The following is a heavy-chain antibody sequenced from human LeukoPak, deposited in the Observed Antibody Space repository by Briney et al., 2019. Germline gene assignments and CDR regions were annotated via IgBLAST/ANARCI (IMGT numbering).Heavy chain of an antibody. CDR2: IKPDTGRT. CDR3: ARLIIGATRGLDY. Sequence: ASVKVSCKASGYRFNGYFIHWVRQAPGQGLEWMGWIKPDTGRTNYARKFQGRVTMTSDTSVSAASMELSGLRPDDTALYYCARLIIGATRGLDYWGQGTLVTVS. V-gene: IGHV1-2*02. J-gene: IGHJ4*02. CDR1: GYRFNGYF. D-gene: IGHD5-12*01.